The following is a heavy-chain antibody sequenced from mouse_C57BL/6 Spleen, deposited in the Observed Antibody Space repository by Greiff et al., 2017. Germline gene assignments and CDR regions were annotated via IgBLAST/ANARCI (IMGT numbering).Heavy chain of an antibody. CDR2: IYPGNGDT. V-gene: IGHV1-5*01. CDR3: TSAYYYAMDY. J-gene: IGHJ4*01. CDR1: GYTFTSYW. Sequence: EVQLVESGTVLARPGASVKMSCKTSGYTFTSYWMHWVKQRPGQGLEWIGAIYPGNGDTRYNQQFKGTAKLTAVPSASTAYMELSSLTNADAAVYYCTSAYYYAMDYWGQGTSVTVSA.